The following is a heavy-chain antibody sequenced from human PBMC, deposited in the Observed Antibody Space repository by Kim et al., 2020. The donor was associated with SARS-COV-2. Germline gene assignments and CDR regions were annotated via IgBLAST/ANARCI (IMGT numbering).Heavy chain of an antibody. Sequence: SETLSLTCTVSGGSIRNYYWNWIRQSPGKGLEWIGYVSDTGSTNYNPSLYGRVRMTVDKSKNQFSLNLSSVTAADTAAYFCARAGGSRSTYEYNGLDAWGQGTSVTVSA. CDR3: ARAGGSRSTYEYNGLDA. D-gene: IGHD3-10*01. CDR2: VSDTGST. V-gene: IGHV4-59*01. J-gene: IGHJ5*02. CDR1: GGSIRNYY.